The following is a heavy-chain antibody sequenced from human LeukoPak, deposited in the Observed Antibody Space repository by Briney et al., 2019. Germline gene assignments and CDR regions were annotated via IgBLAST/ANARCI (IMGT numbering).Heavy chain of an antibody. V-gene: IGHV1-69*13. CDR3: ARGSGPAYFYYYYYMDV. CDR1: GGTFISYA. Sequence: GASXKVSCKASGGTFISYAISWVRQAPGQGLEWMGGMIPIFGTANYAQEFQGRVTITADEYTSTAYMELSSLRSEDTAVYYCARGSGPAYFYYYYYMDVWGKGTTVTVSS. J-gene: IGHJ6*03. CDR2: MIPIFGTA.